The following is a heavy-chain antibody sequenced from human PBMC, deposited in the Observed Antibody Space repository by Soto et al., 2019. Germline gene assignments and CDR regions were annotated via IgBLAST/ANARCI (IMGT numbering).Heavy chain of an antibody. CDR2: ISGRGGNT. V-gene: IGHV3-23*01. CDR1: GFTFSSYA. J-gene: IGHJ3*02. D-gene: IGHD3-16*01. CDR3: AKGGTYLEAFDI. Sequence: GGSLRLSCAASGFTFSSYAMSWVRLAPGKGLEWVSGISGRGGNTYHADSVKGRFTISRDNSKNTLYLQMNSLRADDTAVYYCAKGGTYLEAFDIWGQGTVVTVSS.